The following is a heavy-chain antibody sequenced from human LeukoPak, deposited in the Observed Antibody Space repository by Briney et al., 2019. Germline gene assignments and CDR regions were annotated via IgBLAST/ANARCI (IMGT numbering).Heavy chain of an antibody. CDR2: INPGGGSA. J-gene: IGHJ4*02. CDR1: GYTFTSYY. Sequence: GASVKVSCKASGYTFTSYYMHWVQQAPGQGLEWMGIINPGGGSASYAQKFQGRVTMTRDTSTSTVYMELSSLRSEDTAVYYCARVIAAAGAPEYWGQGTLVIVSS. CDR3: ARVIAAAGAPEY. V-gene: IGHV1-46*01. D-gene: IGHD6-13*01.